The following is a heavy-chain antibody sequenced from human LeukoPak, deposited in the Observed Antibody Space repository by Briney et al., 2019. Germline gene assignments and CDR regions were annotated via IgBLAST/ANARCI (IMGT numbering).Heavy chain of an antibody. CDR3: ARSPYHYGTGSVLLDY. D-gene: IGHD3-10*01. V-gene: IGHV3-23*01. CDR1: GFTFRSYA. Sequence: GGSLILSCSASGFTFRSYAMAWVRQAPGTGLGWVSAISNSGRNTYYADSVKGRFTISRDNSKNMLYLQTNSLRTEDTAAFYCARSPYHYGTGSVLLDYWGQGTLVTVSS. CDR2: ISNSGRNT. J-gene: IGHJ4*02.